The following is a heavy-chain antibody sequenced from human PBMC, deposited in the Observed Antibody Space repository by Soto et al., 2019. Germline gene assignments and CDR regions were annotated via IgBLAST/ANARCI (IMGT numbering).Heavy chain of an antibody. D-gene: IGHD1-7*01. CDR2: IYRTGST. V-gene: IGHV4-4*02. CDR1: VGSFTGNNG. Sequence: SETLSLACAVSVGSFTGNNGWTWVRQPPGQGLEWSGEIYRTGSTNYNPSLKSRVTISLDKSENQFSLKVTSLTAADTAVYYCASRDPGTSVDYWGQGTLVTVSS. CDR3: ASRDPGTSVDY. J-gene: IGHJ4*02.